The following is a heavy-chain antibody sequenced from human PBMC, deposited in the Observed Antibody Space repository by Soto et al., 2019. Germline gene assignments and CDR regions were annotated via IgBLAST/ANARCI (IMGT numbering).Heavy chain of an antibody. Sequence: GGSLRLSCAASGFNFNSYTINWVRQAPGKRLEWLSSISSSGYIFSTDSVRGRFTISRDNAKNSVYLQINSLRAEDTAVYYCARDSGYGSGNSVNHYLDYWGHGTLVIVSS. V-gene: IGHV3-21*01. J-gene: IGHJ4*01. D-gene: IGHD3-10*01. CDR3: ARDSGYGSGNSVNHYLDY. CDR1: GFNFNSYT. CDR2: ISSSGYI.